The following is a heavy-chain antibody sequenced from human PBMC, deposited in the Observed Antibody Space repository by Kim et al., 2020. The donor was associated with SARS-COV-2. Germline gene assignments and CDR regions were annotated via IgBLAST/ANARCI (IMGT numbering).Heavy chain of an antibody. V-gene: IGHV4-30-2*01. Sequence: SETLSLTCVVSGGSIRSADYSWSWIRQPPGKGLEWIGYMYHGGSTYCNPSLKDRVTISVDRSKNQFFLNLTSATAADTAMYYCARGLSAAGIGCFDPWGQGMLVTVSS. D-gene: IGHD6-13*01. J-gene: IGHJ5*02. CDR1: GGSIRSADYS. CDR3: ARGLSAAGIGCFDP. CDR2: MYHGGST.